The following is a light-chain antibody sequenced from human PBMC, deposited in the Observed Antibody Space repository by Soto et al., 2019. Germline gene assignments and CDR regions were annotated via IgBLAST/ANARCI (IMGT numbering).Light chain of an antibody. J-gene: IGKJ1*01. CDR1: QSINNW. CDR2: KAS. V-gene: IGKV1-5*03. CDR3: QQYESFPRT. Sequence: DIQMTQSPSTRSASVGDRVTITCRASQSINNWLAWYQQKPGKAPKLFIFKASTLESGVPSRFSGSGSGTEFTLSISSLQPDDFATYFCQQYESFPRTFGQGTKVEI.